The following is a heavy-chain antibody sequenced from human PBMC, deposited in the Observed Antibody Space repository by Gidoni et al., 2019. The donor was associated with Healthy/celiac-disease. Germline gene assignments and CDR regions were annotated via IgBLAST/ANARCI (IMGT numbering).Heavy chain of an antibody. Sequence: QVQLQQWGAGLLKPSETLSLTCAVYGGSFSGYYWSWIRQPPGKGLEWIGEINHSGSTNYNPSLKSRVTISVDTSKNQFSLKLSSVTAADTAVYYCARGKNPSFWSGYYGMDVWGQGTTVTVSS. CDR1: GGSFSGYY. J-gene: IGHJ6*02. V-gene: IGHV4-34*01. D-gene: IGHD3-3*01. CDR2: INHSGST. CDR3: ARGKNPSFWSGYYGMDV.